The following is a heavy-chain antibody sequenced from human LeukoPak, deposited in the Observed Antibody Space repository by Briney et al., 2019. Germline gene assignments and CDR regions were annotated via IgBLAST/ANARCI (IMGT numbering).Heavy chain of an antibody. CDR3: AKDRGELVEVVYDVMDV. D-gene: IGHD3-22*01. J-gene: IGHJ6*03. Sequence: GGTLRLSCAASGFTFSSYGMSWVRQAPGKGLEWVSAISGSGGSTYYADSVKGRFTISRDNSKNTLYLQMNSLRPEDTAVYYCAKDRGELVEVVYDVMDVWGRGTTVIVSS. V-gene: IGHV3-23*01. CDR2: ISGSGGST. CDR1: GFTFSSYG.